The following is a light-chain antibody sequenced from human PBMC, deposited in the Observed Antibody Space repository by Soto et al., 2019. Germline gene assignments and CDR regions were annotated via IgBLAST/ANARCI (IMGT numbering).Light chain of an antibody. CDR2: GNS. V-gene: IGLV1-40*01. Sequence: QSVLTQPPSVSGAPGQRVTIYCTGSSSNIGAGYDVHWYQQLPGTAPKLLIYGNSNRPSGVPDRFSGSKSDTSASLAITGLQAEDEADYYCQSYDSSLSSYVFATGTKATVL. J-gene: IGLJ1*01. CDR3: QSYDSSLSSYV. CDR1: SSNIGAGYD.